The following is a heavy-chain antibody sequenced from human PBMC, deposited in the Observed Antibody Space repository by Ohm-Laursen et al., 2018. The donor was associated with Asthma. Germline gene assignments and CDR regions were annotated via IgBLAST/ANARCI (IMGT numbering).Heavy chain of an antibody. V-gene: IGHV3-30*18. CDR2: IWYDGSNK. D-gene: IGHD1-26*01. CDR1: GFTFSSYA. CDR3: AKALVGAPLYYHYYGMDV. Sequence: SLRLSCTASGFTFSSYAMSWVRQAPGKGLEWVAVIWYDGSNKYYADSVKGRFTISRDNSKNTLYLQMNSLRDEDTALYYCAKALVGAPLYYHYYGMDVWGQGTTVTVSS. J-gene: IGHJ6*02.